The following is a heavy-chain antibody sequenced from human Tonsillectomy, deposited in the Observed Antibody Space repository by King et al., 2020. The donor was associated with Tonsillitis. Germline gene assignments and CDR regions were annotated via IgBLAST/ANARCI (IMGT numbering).Heavy chain of an antibody. V-gene: IGHV5-51*01. CDR3: ARQEGGFGY. D-gene: IGHD3-16*01. CDR2: SYPGDSVT. J-gene: IGHJ4*02. Sequence: QLVQSGAEVKKPGEVLKIYCKGSGYSVTSYCIGWWRQMPGQGLEWIGISYPGDSVTRYSPSVQGQGTSAADKSTSTAYLQWSSLKASDTAMYYCARQEGGFGYWGQGTLVTVSS. CDR1: GYSVTSYC.